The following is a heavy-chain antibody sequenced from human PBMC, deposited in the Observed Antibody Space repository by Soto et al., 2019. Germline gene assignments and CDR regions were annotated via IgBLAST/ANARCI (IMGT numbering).Heavy chain of an antibody. J-gene: IGHJ4*02. CDR3: AKDEIFGVVTPFDY. CDR2: ISYDGSNK. D-gene: IGHD3-3*01. CDR1: GFTFSSYG. V-gene: IGHV3-30*18. Sequence: GGSLRLSCAASGFTFSSYGMHWVRQAPGKGLEWVAVISYDGSNKYYADSVKGRFTISRDNSKNTLYLQMNSLRAEDTAVYYCAKDEIFGVVTPFDYWGQGTLVTVSS.